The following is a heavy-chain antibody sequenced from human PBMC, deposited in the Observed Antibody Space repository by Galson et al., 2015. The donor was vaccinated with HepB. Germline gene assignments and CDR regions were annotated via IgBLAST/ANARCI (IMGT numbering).Heavy chain of an antibody. V-gene: IGHV3-21*01. Sequence: SLRLSCAASGFSFNTYDMNWVRQPPGKGLEWLAFISGDWGKINYADSVKGRFFLPRVKAQQSLFLQMNSLRDDDTAVYYCARDQSFTRWGDAFDVWGQGTVVTVSA. CDR2: ISGDWGKI. D-gene: IGHD3-16*01. J-gene: IGHJ3*01. CDR1: GFSFNTYD. CDR3: ARDQSFTRWGDAFDV.